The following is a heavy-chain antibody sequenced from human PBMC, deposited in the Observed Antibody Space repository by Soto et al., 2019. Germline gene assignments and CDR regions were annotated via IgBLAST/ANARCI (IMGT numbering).Heavy chain of an antibody. D-gene: IGHD4-4*01. V-gene: IGHV3-21*01. J-gene: IGHJ4*02. Sequence: EVQLVESGGGLVKPGGSLRLSCAASGFTFSSYSMNWVRQAPGKGLEWVSSISSSSSYIYYADSVKGRFTISRDNAKKSHYLQMNSLRAEDRAVYYCARDRRPLNTGSWDYWGQGTLVTVSS. CDR1: GFTFSSYS. CDR3: ARDRRPLNTGSWDY. CDR2: ISSSSSYI.